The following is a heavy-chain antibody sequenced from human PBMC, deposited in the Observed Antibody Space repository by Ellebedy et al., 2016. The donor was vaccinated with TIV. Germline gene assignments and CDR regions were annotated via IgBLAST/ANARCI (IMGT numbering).Heavy chain of an antibody. Sequence: AASVKVSCKASGGTFSSYAISWVRQAPGQGLEWMGGIIPIFGTANYAQKFQGRVTITADESTSTAYMELSSLRSEDTAVYYCARDLFVGEGDAFDIWGQGTMVTVSS. J-gene: IGHJ3*02. CDR2: IIPIFGTA. CDR1: GGTFSSYA. V-gene: IGHV1-69*13. D-gene: IGHD3-10*02. CDR3: ARDLFVGEGDAFDI.